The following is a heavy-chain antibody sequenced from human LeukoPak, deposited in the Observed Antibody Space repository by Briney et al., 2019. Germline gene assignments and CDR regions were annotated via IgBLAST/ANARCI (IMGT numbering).Heavy chain of an antibody. D-gene: IGHD1-26*01. CDR2: INPSGGST. J-gene: IGHJ4*02. CDR1: RYTFTTYY. CDR3: ARVSGSYEY. Sequence: ASVKVSCQASRYTFTTYYMHWVRQAPGQGLEWLGRINPSGGSTSYAQKFQGRITMTRDTSTSTVYMELSSLRSEDTAVYYCARVSGSYEYWGQGTLVTVSS. V-gene: IGHV1-46*01.